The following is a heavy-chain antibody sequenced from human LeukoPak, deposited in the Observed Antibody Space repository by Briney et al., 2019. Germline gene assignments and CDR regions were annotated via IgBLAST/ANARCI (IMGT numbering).Heavy chain of an antibody. CDR3: ASPRSGGGYFDY. CDR2: IIPIFGTA. V-gene: IGHV1-69*13. D-gene: IGHD3-16*01. Sequence: SVKVSCKASGGTFSSYAINWVRQAPGQGLEWMGGIIPIFGTANYAQKFQGRVTIAADESTSTGYLELSSLRSEDTAVYYCASPRSGGGYFDYWGQGTLVTVSS. J-gene: IGHJ4*02. CDR1: GGTFSSYA.